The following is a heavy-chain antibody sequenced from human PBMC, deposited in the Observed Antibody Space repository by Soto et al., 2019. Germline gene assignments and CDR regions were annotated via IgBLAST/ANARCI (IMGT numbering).Heavy chain of an antibody. CDR1: GGSFSGYQ. V-gene: IGHV4-34*01. Sequence: QVQLQQWGAGLLKPSETLSLTCAVYGGSFSGYQWSWIRQTPGKGLEWIGGINDSGDINYNPSLKSRVTILVDSPKKQISLRVSAVAAAETAVYYCARGLILWFGELSRRGGYYYYMDVWGKGTTVTVSS. CDR3: ARGLILWFGELSRRGGYYYYMDV. D-gene: IGHD3-10*01. J-gene: IGHJ6*03. CDR2: INDSGDI.